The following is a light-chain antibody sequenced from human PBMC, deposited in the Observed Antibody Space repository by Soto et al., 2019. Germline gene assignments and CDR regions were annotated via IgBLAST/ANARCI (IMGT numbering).Light chain of an antibody. V-gene: IGKV1-39*01. CDR3: QQTYSAPPT. CDR1: RIISTY. J-gene: IGKJ1*01. CDR2: AAS. Sequence: DIRMTQSPPSLSASVGDRVTITCRASRIISTYLNWYQQRAGLAPRLLIYAASSLQSGVPPRFSGSGSGTDFTLTISSLQPEDFATYFCQQTYSAPPTFGQGTKVDIK.